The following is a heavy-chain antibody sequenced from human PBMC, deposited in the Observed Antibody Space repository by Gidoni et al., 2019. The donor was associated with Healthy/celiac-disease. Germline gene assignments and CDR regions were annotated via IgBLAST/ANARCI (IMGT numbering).Heavy chain of an antibody. D-gene: IGHD2-2*01. CDR1: GYTFTSYY. V-gene: IGHV1-46*01. CDR3: ASLGYDPPKGGY. CDR2: INPSGGST. Sequence: QVQLVQSGAEVKKPGASVKVSCKASGYTFTSYYMHWGRQAPGQGLEWMGIINPSGGSTSYAQKFQGRVTMTRDTSTSTVYMELSSLRSEDTAVYYCASLGYDPPKGGYWGQGTLVTVSS. J-gene: IGHJ4*02.